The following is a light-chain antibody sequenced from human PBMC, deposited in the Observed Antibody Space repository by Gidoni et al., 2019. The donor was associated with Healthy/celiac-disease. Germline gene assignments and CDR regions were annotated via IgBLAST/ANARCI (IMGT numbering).Light chain of an antibody. J-gene: IGLJ2*01. CDR2: STS. Sequence: QTVVTQEPSLTVSPGGTVTPTCASSTGAVTSGYYPNWFQQKPGQAPRALIDSTSKKHYWTPARFSGSLLGGKAALTLSGVQPEDEAEYYCLLYDGGAQLGVFGGGTKLTVL. CDR3: LLYDGGAQLGV. CDR1: TGAVTSGYY. V-gene: IGLV7-43*01.